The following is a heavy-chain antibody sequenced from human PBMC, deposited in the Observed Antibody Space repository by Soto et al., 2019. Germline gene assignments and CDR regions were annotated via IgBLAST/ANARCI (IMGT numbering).Heavy chain of an antibody. V-gene: IGHV3-23*01. Sequence: EVQLLESGGGLVQPGGSLRLSCAASGFTFSSYAMSWVRQAPGKGLEWVSAISGSGGSTYYADSVKGRFTISRDNSKNTPYLQMNSLRAEDTVVYYCAKDTITMVRGVIIDGGWFDPWGQGTLVTVSS. D-gene: IGHD3-10*01. CDR2: ISGSGGST. J-gene: IGHJ5*02. CDR3: AKDTITMVRGVIIDGGWFDP. CDR1: GFTFSSYA.